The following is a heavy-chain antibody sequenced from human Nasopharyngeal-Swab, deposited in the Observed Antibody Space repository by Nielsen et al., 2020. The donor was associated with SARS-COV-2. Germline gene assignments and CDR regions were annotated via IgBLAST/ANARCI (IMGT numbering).Heavy chain of an antibody. CDR2: IGDKAHNYAT. V-gene: IGHV3-73*01. D-gene: IGHD4/OR15-4a*01. J-gene: IGHJ4*02. CDR3: TTDYYFDY. CDR1: GFIFSASA. Sequence: GGSLRLSCAASGFIFSASAMHWVRQASGRGLEWVDRIGDKAHNYATTYAASVKGRFTISRDDSKNTAFLQMDSLNTEDTALYYCTTDYYFDYWGQGTLVTVSS.